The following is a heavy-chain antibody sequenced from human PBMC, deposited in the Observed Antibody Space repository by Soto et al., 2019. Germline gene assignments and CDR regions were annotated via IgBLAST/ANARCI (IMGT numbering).Heavy chain of an antibody. CDR3: ARALPGADYGDYWGGEFDY. V-gene: IGHV1-3*01. D-gene: IGHD4-17*01. J-gene: IGHJ4*01. CDR2: INAGNGNT. CDR1: GYTFTSYA. Sequence: QVQLVQSGAEVKKPGASVKVSCKASGYTFTSYAMHWVRQAPGQRLEWMGWINAGNGNTKYSQKFQGRVTITRDTSASTAYTELSSQRPEDTAVYYCARALPGADYGDYWGGEFDYCVHGTLVTVSS.